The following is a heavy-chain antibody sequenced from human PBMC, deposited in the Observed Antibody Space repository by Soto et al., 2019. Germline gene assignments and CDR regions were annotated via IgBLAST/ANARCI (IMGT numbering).Heavy chain of an antibody. D-gene: IGHD3-10*01. CDR2: IYYSGST. J-gene: IGHJ3*02. V-gene: IGHV4-59*08. CDR3: ARHVEGYGSRHAFDI. CDR1: GGSISSYC. Sequence: PSETLSLTCTVSGGSISSYCWSWIRQPPGKGLEWIGYIYYSGSTNYNPSLKSRVTISVDTSKNQFSLKLSSVTAADTAVYYCARHVEGYGSRHAFDIWGQGTMVTVSS.